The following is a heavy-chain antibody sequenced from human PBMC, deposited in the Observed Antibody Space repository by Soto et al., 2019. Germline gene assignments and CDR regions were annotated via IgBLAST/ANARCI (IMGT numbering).Heavy chain of an antibody. V-gene: IGHV1-18*01. CDR2: ISLYNGNT. CDR3: AREENYYFSYGMDV. J-gene: IGHJ6*01. Sequence: QVQLVQSGAEVRKPGASVKVSCKASGYTFTNFGISWVRQAPGQGLEWMGWISLYNGNTNYTQKFQGRVTMTTDTSTSTAYMDLRSLRSDDTAVYYCAREENYYFSYGMDVWGQGTTVIVSS. CDR1: GYTFTNFG.